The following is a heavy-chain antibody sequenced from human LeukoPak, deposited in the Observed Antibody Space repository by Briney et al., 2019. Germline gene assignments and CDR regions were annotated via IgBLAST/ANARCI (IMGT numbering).Heavy chain of an antibody. CDR2: LVYDARS. Sequence: GGALRLSGAASGFPFSCYDMHWVRQAPGDGLGWVARLVYDARSDYANSVKGRFSISRDDSKNTLFLDMSNLRVEDTALYYCARDLSAAFDFWGQGVLVTVSS. V-gene: IGHV3-33*01. CDR1: GFPFSCYD. J-gene: IGHJ5*01. CDR3: ARDLSAAFDF. D-gene: IGHD6-19*01.